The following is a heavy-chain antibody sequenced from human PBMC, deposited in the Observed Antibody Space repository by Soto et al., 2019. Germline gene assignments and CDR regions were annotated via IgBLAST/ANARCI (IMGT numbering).Heavy chain of an antibody. D-gene: IGHD2-2*01. Sequence: QLQLQESGPGLVKPSETLSLTCTVSGGSISSSSYYWSWIRQPPGKGLEWIGSIYYSGSTYYNPSLKSRVTISVDTSKNQFSLKLSSVTAADTAVYYCAKFVVVPAAMGGFDAFDIWGQGTMVTVSS. V-gene: IGHV4-39*01. CDR3: AKFVVVPAAMGGFDAFDI. CDR1: GGSISSSSYY. J-gene: IGHJ3*02. CDR2: IYYSGST.